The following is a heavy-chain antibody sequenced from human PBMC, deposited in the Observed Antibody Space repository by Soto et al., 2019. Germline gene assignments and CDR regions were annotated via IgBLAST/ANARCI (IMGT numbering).Heavy chain of an antibody. J-gene: IGHJ5*02. V-gene: IGHV4-4*07. CDR2: IYIRGTT. CDR1: GASIRSYF. CDR3: ARNPYARGNYYFCCP. Sequence: PSETLSLTCSVSGASIRSYFWSWVRQPAGQGLEWIGHIYIRGTTSYNPSLEGRRTLSLYTSNNQLCLVVTSVTAADPAVYYCARNPYARGNYYFCCPWGQEPLVTV. D-gene: IGHD3-22*01.